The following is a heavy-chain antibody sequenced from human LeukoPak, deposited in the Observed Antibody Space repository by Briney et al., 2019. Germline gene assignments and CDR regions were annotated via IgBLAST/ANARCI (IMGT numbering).Heavy chain of an antibody. V-gene: IGHV3-23*01. Sequence: GGSLRLSCAASGFTFSSYAMSWVRQAPGKGLEWVSAISGSGGSTYYADSVKGRFTISRDNSKNTLYLQMNSLRAEDTAVYYCAKTYYYDSSGSLSFDYWGQGTLVTVSS. CDR1: GFTFSSYA. J-gene: IGHJ4*02. CDR3: AKTYYYDSSGSLSFDY. D-gene: IGHD3-22*01. CDR2: ISGSGGST.